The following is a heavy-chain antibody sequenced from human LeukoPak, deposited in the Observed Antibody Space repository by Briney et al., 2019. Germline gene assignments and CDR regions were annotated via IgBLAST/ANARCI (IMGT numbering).Heavy chain of an antibody. D-gene: IGHD5-18*01. CDR1: GFTFSSYE. CDR3: ASTSYGSGYYYYGMDV. CDR2: ISSSGSTI. J-gene: IGHJ6*02. Sequence: GGSLRLSCAASGFTFSSYEMNRVRQAPGKGLEWVSYISSSGSTIYYADSVKGRFTISRDNAKNSLYLQMNSLRAEDTAVYYCASTSYGSGYYYYGMDVWGQGTTVTVSS. V-gene: IGHV3-48*03.